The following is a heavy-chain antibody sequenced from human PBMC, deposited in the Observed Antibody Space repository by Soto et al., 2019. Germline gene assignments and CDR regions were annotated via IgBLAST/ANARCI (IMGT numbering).Heavy chain of an antibody. J-gene: IGHJ4*02. CDR1: GFTFSSYG. Sequence: QVQLVESGGGVVQPGRSLRLSCAASGFTFSSYGMHWVRQAPGKGLEWVSVISHDGSNKYYADSVKGRFTISRDNSKNTLYLQMNSLRAEDTAVYYRAKGDRIAAAGHFDYWGQGTLVTVSS. CDR3: AKGDRIAAAGHFDY. V-gene: IGHV3-30*18. D-gene: IGHD6-13*01. CDR2: ISHDGSNK.